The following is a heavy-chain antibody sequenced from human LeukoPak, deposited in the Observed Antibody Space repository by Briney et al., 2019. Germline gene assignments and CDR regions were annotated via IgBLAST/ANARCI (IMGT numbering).Heavy chain of an antibody. CDR1: GFTFSSYA. Sequence: GGSLRLSCAASGFTFSSYAMSWVRQAPGKGLEWVSAISESGGTTYYADSVKGRFTVSRDNSKNTLYLQMNSLRAEDTAVYYCAGGPQWAYWGQGTLVTVSS. D-gene: IGHD1-26*01. V-gene: IGHV3-23*01. CDR2: ISESGGTT. J-gene: IGHJ4*02. CDR3: AGGPQWAY.